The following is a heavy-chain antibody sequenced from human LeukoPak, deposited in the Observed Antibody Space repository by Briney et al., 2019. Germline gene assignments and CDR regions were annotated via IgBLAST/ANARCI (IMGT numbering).Heavy chain of an antibody. CDR1: GGSISSGGYS. V-gene: IGHV4-30-2*01. Sequence: SETQSLTCAVSGGSISSGGYSWSWIRQPPGKGLEWIGYIYHSGSTYYNPSLKSRVTISVDRSKNQFSLKLSSVTAADTAVYYCARGCSSTSCSLYYYYGMDVWGQGTTVTVSS. CDR2: IYHSGST. D-gene: IGHD2-2*01. J-gene: IGHJ6*02. CDR3: ARGCSSTSCSLYYYYGMDV.